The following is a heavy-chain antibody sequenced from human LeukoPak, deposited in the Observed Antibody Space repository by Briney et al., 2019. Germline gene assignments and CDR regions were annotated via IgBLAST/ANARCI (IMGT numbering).Heavy chain of an antibody. CDR3: ARVVGCGGVCYSGISDY. J-gene: IGHJ4*02. D-gene: IGHD2-21*02. V-gene: IGHV7-4-1*02. CDR1: GYTFTSYA. CDR2: INTNTGNP. Sequence: GASVKVSCKASGYTFTSYAMNWVRQAPGQGLEWMGWINTNTGNPTYAQGFTGRFVFSLDTSVSTAYLQISSLKAEDTAVYYCARVVGCGGVCYSGISDYWGQGTLVTVSS.